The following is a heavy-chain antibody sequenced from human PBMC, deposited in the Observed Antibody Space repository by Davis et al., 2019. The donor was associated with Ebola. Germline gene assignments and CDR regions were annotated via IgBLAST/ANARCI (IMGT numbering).Heavy chain of an antibody. CDR1: GFSFSDHY. V-gene: IGHV3-72*01. CDR3: ARERSSGYDRAYYGMDV. D-gene: IGHD3-22*01. Sequence: GESLKISCAASGFSFSDHYMDWVRQAPGKGLEWVGRTRNKANSYTTEYAASVKGRFTISRDDSKNSLYLQMNSLRADDTAVYFCARERSSGYDRAYYGMDVWGQGTTVTVSS. CDR2: TRNKANSYTT. J-gene: IGHJ6*02.